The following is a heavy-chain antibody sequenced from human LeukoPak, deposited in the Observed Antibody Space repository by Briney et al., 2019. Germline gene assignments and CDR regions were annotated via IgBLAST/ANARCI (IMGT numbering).Heavy chain of an antibody. CDR2: IIAQTGNT. D-gene: IGHD5-18*01. CDR3: ARDIATIQHQD. Sequence: ASVKVSCKASGYTFTSYGISWVRQAPGQGLEWMGWIIAQTGNTNYVQKLQGRVTMTTDKSTSTVFMELRSLRSDDTAVDYCARDIATIQHQDWGQGTLVTVSS. J-gene: IGHJ4*02. V-gene: IGHV1-18*01. CDR1: GYTFTSYG.